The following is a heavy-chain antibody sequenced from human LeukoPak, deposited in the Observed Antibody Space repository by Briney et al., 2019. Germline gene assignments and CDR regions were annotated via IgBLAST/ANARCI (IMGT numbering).Heavy chain of an antibody. Sequence: GRSLRVSCAASGFTFSSYGMHWVRQAPGKGLEWVAVIWYDGSNKYYADSVKGRFTISRDNSKNTLYLQMNSLRAEDTAVYYCARDLRWSHYWYFDLWGRGTLVTVSS. V-gene: IGHV3-33*01. CDR3: ARDLRWSHYWYFDL. J-gene: IGHJ2*01. CDR2: IWYDGSNK. D-gene: IGHD2-15*01. CDR1: GFTFSSYG.